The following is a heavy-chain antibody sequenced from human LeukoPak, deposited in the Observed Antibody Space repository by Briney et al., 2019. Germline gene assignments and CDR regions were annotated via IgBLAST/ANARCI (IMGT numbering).Heavy chain of an antibody. Sequence: SQTLSLTCTVSGGSISSGSYYWSWIRQPAGKGLEWIGRIYTSGSTNYNPFLKSRVTISVDTSKNQFSLKLSSVTAADTAVYYCARMGYYYMDVWGKGTTVTISS. V-gene: IGHV4-61*02. CDR2: IYTSGST. J-gene: IGHJ6*03. CDR3: ARMGYYYMDV. CDR1: GGSISSGSYY. D-gene: IGHD3-16*01.